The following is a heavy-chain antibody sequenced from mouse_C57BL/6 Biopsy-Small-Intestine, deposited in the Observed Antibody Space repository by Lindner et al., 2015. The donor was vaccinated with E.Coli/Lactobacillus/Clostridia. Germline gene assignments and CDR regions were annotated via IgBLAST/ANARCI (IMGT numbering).Heavy chain of an antibody. CDR3: ATKSRDDWFAY. CDR2: IYPGDEDT. D-gene: IGHD3-1*01. Sequence: VQLQESGPDLVKPGASVKISCKASGYAFSGSWMNWVKQRPGKGLEWIGRIYPGDEDTHYNGKFKGKATLTADKSSSTAYMQLNSLTSEDSAVYFCATKSRDDWFAYWGQGTLVTVSA. V-gene: IGHV1-82*01. J-gene: IGHJ3*01. CDR1: GYAFSGSW.